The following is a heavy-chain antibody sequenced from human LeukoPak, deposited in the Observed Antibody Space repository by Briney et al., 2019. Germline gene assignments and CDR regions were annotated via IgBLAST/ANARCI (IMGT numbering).Heavy chain of an antibody. CDR1: GDSVSNHAYY. V-gene: IGHV4-39*01. J-gene: IGHJ5*02. CDR2: GHYRETT. Sequence: SETLSLTCSVFGDSVSNHAYYWAWIRQAPGKRLEWMGSGHYRETTYSSPSLKSRVTMSVDTSKNQFSLKLSSVTAADTAVYYCARVNTQGVPSPWGQGIPVTVSS. CDR3: ARVNTQGVPSP. D-gene: IGHD3-16*01.